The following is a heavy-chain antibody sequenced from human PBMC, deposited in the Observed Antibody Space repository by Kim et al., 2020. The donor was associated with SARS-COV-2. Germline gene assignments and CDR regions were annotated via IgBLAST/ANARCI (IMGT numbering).Heavy chain of an antibody. CDR3: ARWAGNRNGGSCLDY. J-gene: IGHJ4*01. CDR1: GSPFSTYG. V-gene: IGHV3-30*12. D-gene: IGHD2-15*01. CDR2: ISDDGSVK. Sequence: GGSLRLSCAVSGSPFSTYGMHWVRQAPGKGLEWVAVISDDGSVKDYTDSVKGRFTVSKDNAKNTLYLQMDYLRAEDTAVYYCARWAGNRNGGSCLDYWG.